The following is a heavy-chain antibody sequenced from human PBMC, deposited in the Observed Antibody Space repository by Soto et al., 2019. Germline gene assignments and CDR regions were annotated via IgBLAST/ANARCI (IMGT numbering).Heavy chain of an antibody. J-gene: IGHJ4*02. V-gene: IGHV3-23*05. CDR3: ARPGLTVPGTRYFDH. Sequence: EVQLLESGGGLVQPGGSLRLSCAASGFTFNTYAMSWVRQAPGKGLEWVSAIGSDGTAIQYADSVKGRFTISKTNSKDTLHLQMNSLRAADTAVYYGARPGLTVPGTRYFDHWGQGTLVTVSS. D-gene: IGHD6-19*01. CDR1: GFTFNTYA. CDR2: IGSDGTAI.